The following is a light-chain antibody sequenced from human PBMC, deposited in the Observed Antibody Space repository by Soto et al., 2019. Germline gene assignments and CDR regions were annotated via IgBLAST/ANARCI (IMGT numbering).Light chain of an antibody. V-gene: IGKV3D-20*01. CDR2: DAT. Sequence: EIVLTQSPSTLSLSPGERATLSCGASQGVSSSYLAWYQQKPGLAPRLLIYDATSRATGIPDRFSGSGSGTDFTLTISRLEAEDFAVYYCQQYGTSPSTFGRGTKVDIK. CDR1: QGVSSSY. CDR3: QQYGTSPST. J-gene: IGKJ3*01.